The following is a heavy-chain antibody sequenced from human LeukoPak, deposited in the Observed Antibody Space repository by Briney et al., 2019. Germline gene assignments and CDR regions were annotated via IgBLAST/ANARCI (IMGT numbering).Heavy chain of an antibody. D-gene: IGHD4-17*01. J-gene: IGHJ3*02. CDR3: ARELRRNAFDI. Sequence: ASVKVSFTSSVYTFTVYYMHWVRHAPGQGLEWMGWINPNSGGTNYAQKFQGRVTMTRDTSISTAYMELSRLRSDDTAVYYCARELRRNAFDIWGQGTMVTVSS. CDR2: INPNSGGT. CDR1: VYTFTVYY. V-gene: IGHV1-2*02.